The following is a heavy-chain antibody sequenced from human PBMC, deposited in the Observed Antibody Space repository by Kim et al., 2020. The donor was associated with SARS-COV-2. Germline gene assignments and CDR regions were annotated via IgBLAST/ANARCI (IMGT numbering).Heavy chain of an antibody. Sequence: GGSLRLSCAASGFTFSSYSMNWVRQAPGKGLEWVSSISSSSSYIYYADSVKGRFTISRDNAKNSLYLQMNSLRAEDTAVYYCARDLGGSSTGWGDGMDVWGQGTTVTVSS. D-gene: IGHD1-26*01. V-gene: IGHV3-21*01. J-gene: IGHJ6*02. CDR3: ARDLGGSSTGWGDGMDV. CDR2: ISSSSSYI. CDR1: GFTFSSYS.